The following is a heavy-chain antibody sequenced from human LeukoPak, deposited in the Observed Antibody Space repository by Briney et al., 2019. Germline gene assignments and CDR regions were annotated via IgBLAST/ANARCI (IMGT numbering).Heavy chain of an antibody. CDR2: ISTSSSYI. J-gene: IGHJ4*02. CDR1: GFTFSGST. D-gene: IGHD6-19*01. CDR3: ARQQWLDGAYYFDY. Sequence: TGGSLRLSCAASGFTFSGSTMNWVRQAPGKGLEWVSFISTSSSYIYYADSVRGRFTISRDNAKNSLYLQMNSLRAEDTAVYYCARQQWLDGAYYFDYWGQGTLVTVSS. V-gene: IGHV3-21*01.